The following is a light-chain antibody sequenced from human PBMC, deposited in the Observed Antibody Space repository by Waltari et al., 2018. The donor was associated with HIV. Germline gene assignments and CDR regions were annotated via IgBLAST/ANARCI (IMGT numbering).Light chain of an antibody. J-gene: IGLJ3*02. CDR3: ETWDTDVRV. V-gene: IGLV4-60*03. CDR1: SGHRTYI. CDR2: LESNGNY. Sequence: QPVLTQSSSASASLGSSVKLTCTLSSGHRTYIIAWHQQPPGKAPRYLMKLESNGNYNKRSGVPDRFSGSSSGADRYLTVSNVQSEDEADYYCETWDTDVRVFDGGTKLTV.